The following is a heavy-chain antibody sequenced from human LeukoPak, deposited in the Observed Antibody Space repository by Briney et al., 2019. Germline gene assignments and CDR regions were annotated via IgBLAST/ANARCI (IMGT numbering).Heavy chain of an antibody. Sequence: GGSLRLSCAASGFTFSSYEMNWVRQAPGKGLEWVSYVSSSGSTKYYADSVKGRFTISRDNAKNSLYLEMNSLRADDTAIYYCAKHSNIRGWYNDFWGQGTLVTVSS. CDR2: VSSSGSTK. J-gene: IGHJ4*02. CDR3: AKHSNIRGWYNDF. D-gene: IGHD6-19*01. CDR1: GFTFSSYE. V-gene: IGHV3-48*03.